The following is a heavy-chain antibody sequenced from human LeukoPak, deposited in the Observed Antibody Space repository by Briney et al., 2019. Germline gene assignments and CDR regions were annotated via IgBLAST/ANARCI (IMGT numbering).Heavy chain of an antibody. V-gene: IGHV1-46*01. CDR2: INPSGGST. CDR1: GYTFTSYY. J-gene: IGHJ4*02. D-gene: IGHD2-8*02. CDR3: ATGRRTTGLDY. Sequence: ASVKVSCKASGYTFTSYYMHWVRQAPGQGLEWMGIINPSGGSTSYAQKFQGRVTITRDTSTSTVYMALSSLRSEDTAVYYCATGRRTTGLDYWGQGTLVTVSS.